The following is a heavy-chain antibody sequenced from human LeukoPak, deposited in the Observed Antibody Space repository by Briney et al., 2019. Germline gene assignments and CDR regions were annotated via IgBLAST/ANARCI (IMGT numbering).Heavy chain of an antibody. CDR1: GGTFSSYA. CDR3: ARGGIAAAGTTIKFIDYYYYYMDV. V-gene: IGHV1-69*05. D-gene: IGHD6-13*01. CDR2: IIPIFGTA. Sequence: VASVKVSCKASGGTFSSYAISWVRQAPGPGLEWMGGIIPIFGTANYAQKFQGRVTITTDESTSTAYMELSSLRSEDTAVYYCARGGIAAAGTTIKFIDYYYYYMDVWGKGTTVTVSS. J-gene: IGHJ6*03.